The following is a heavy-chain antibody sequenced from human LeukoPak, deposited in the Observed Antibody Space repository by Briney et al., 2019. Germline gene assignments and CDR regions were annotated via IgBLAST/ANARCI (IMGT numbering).Heavy chain of an antibody. CDR1: GFTFSSYG. CDR2: IWYDGSNK. J-gene: IGHJ3*02. CDR3: ARETSAPDAFDI. Sequence: PGRSLRLSCVASGFTFSSYGMHWVRQAPGKGLEWVAVIWYDGSNKYYADSVKGRLTISRDNSKNTLYLQMNSLRAEDTAVYYCARETSAPDAFDIWGQGTMVTVSS. V-gene: IGHV3-33*01.